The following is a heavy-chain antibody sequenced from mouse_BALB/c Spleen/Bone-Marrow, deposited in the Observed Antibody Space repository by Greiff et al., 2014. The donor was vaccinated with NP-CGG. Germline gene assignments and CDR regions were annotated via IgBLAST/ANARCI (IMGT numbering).Heavy chain of an antibody. Sequence: QVQLQQSGAELVRPGSSVKISCKASGYAFSSYWMNWVKRRPGQGLEWIGQIYPGDGDTNYSGKFKGKATLTADESSSTAYMQLSSLTSEDSAVYFCAFGNYDFDYWGQGTTLTVSS. CDR1: GYAFSSYW. J-gene: IGHJ2*01. CDR3: AFGNYDFDY. CDR2: IYPGDGDT. V-gene: IGHV1-80*01. D-gene: IGHD2-1*01.